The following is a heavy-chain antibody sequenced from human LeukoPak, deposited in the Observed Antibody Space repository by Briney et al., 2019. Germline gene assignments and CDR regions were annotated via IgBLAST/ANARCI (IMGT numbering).Heavy chain of an antibody. D-gene: IGHD2-2*01. J-gene: IGHJ6*03. Sequence: SETLSLTCTVSGGSISSYYWSWIRQPAGKGLEWIGRIYTSGSTNYNPSLKSRVTMSVDTSKNQFSLKLSSVTAADTAVYYCARDFQVVPAASNTPYYYYYMDVWGKGTTVTVSS. CDR1: GGSISSYY. CDR2: IYTSGST. CDR3: ARDFQVVPAASNTPYYYYYMDV. V-gene: IGHV4-4*07.